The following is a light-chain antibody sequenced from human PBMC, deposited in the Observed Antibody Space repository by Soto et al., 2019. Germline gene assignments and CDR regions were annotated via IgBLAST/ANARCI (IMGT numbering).Light chain of an antibody. CDR2: DVF. CDR3: CSYASKFAM. CDR1: SNDVGVYTF. V-gene: IGLV2-11*01. Sequence: QSALTQPRSVPGFPGQSVTISCAGISNDVGVYTFVSWYQHHPDKAPKLIIYDVFHRPSGVPDRFSGSRSGNTASLTVAGVQAEDEGDYYCCSYASKFAMFGGGTQLTVL. J-gene: IGLJ7*01.